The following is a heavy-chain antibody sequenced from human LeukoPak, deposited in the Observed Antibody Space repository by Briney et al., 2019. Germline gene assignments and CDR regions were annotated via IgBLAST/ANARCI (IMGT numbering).Heavy chain of an antibody. D-gene: IGHD3-16*02. CDR3: ARRNYDYVWGSYRYVSGRGNDY. CDR2: INHSGST. V-gene: IGHV4-34*01. Sequence: PSETLSLTCAVYGGSFSGYYWSWIRQPPGKGLEWIGEINHSGSTNYNPSLKSRVTISVDTSKNQFSLKLSSVTAADTAVYYCARRNYDYVWGSYRYVSGRGNDYWGQGTLVTVSS. CDR1: GGSFSGYY. J-gene: IGHJ4*02.